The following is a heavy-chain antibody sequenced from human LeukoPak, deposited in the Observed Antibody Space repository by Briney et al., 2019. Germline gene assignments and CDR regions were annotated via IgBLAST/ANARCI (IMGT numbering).Heavy chain of an antibody. Sequence: GGSLRLSCAASGFTFSSYSMNWVRQAPGKGLEWVSSISSSSSYIYYADSVKGRFTISRDNAKNSLYLQMNSLRAEDTAVYYCASGGSLRWDFVVVTAPGNYWGQGTLVTVSS. J-gene: IGHJ4*02. CDR3: ASGGSLRWDFVVVTAPGNY. CDR1: GFTFSSYS. CDR2: ISSSSSYI. V-gene: IGHV3-21*01. D-gene: IGHD2-21*02.